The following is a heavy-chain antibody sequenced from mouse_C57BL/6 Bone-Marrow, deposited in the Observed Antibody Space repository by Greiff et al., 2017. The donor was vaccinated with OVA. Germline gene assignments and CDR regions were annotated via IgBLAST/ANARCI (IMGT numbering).Heavy chain of an antibody. J-gene: IGHJ2*01. CDR3: AREHYYGSSYGRFDY. CDR2: IYPGDGDT. D-gene: IGHD1-1*01. Sequence: VQLQQSGPELVKPGASVKISCKASGYAFSSSWMNWVKQRPGKGLEWIGRIYPGDGDTNYNGKFKGKATLTADKSSSTAYMQLSSLTSEDSAVYFCAREHYYGSSYGRFDYWGQGTTLTVSS. CDR1: GYAFSSSW. V-gene: IGHV1-82*01.